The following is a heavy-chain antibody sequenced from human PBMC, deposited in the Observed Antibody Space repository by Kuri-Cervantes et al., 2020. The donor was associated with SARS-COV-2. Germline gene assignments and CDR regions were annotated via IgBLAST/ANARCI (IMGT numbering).Heavy chain of an antibody. CDR1: GYTFTGYY. CDR2: INPNSGGT. V-gene: IGHV1-2*02. CDR3: AREAAVAGKNFDY. D-gene: IGHD6-13*01. Sequence: ASVKVSCKASGYTFTGYYMHRVRQAPGQGLEWMGWINPNSGGTNYAQKFQGRVTMTRDTSISTAYMELSRLRSDDTAVYYCAREAAVAGKNFDYWGQGTLVTVSS. J-gene: IGHJ4*02.